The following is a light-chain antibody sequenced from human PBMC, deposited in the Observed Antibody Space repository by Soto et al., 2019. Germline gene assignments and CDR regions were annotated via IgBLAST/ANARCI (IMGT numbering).Light chain of an antibody. Sequence: DTPITASPSTLSASVEDKVTSSFRATKSVSNWLAWDQQKRGKAPELLIYDASSLKSGVPSRFSGSGSGTEFTLTISSLQPDDFATYYCQQYNTYSASGQRAKVDI. J-gene: IGKJ1*01. CDR2: DAS. V-gene: IGKV1-5*01. CDR3: QQYNTYSA. CDR1: KSVSNW.